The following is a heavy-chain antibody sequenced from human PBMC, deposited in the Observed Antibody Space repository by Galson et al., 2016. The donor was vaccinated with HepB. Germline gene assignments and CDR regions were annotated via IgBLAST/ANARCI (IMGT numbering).Heavy chain of an antibody. CDR2: ISRTGHST. CDR3: ARYKVGINYLDR. J-gene: IGHJ4*02. V-gene: IGHV3-23*01. D-gene: IGHD1-14*01. CDR1: GFTFSRFA. Sequence: SLRLSCAASGFTFSRFAMSWVRQAPGQGLEWVSAISRTGHSTDYAESVTGRFTISRDNSKSALYLQMNSLRAGDTAHYFCARYKVGINYLDRWGQATLGTVSS.